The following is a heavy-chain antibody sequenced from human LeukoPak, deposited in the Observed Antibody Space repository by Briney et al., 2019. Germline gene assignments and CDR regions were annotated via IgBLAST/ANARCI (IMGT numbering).Heavy chain of an antibody. J-gene: IGHJ3*02. CDR2: ISGGSSTI. V-gene: IGHV3-48*01. Sequence: GGSLRLSCAASGFTFSSYTMHWVRQAPGKGLEWISSISGGSSTIYYADSVKGRFTISRDNARNSLYLQMNSLRAEDTAVYYCARKVVGGPVGAFDIWGQGTMVTVSS. CDR1: GFTFSSYT. CDR3: ARKVVGGPVGAFDI. D-gene: IGHD2-15*01.